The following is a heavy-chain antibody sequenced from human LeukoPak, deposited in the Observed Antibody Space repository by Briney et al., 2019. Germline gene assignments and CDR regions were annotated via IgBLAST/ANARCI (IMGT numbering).Heavy chain of an antibody. D-gene: IGHD5-18*01. CDR3: ARGKIQLWSGQGNAFDI. CDR1: GYTFTSYY. CDR2: INPSGGST. V-gene: IGHV1-46*01. Sequence: ASVKVSCKASGYTFTSYYIHWVRQAPGQGLEWMGIINPSGGSTSYAQKFQGRVTMTRDTSTSTVYMELSSLRSEDTAVYYCARGKIQLWSGQGNAFDIWGQGTMVTVSS. J-gene: IGHJ3*02.